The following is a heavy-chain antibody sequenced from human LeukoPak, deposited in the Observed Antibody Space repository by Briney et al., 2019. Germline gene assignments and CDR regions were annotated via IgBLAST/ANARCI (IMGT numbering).Heavy chain of an antibody. CDR1: GFTFSSYS. CDR3: AREWDAYCSGGSCYYGPYYYYYGMDV. J-gene: IGHJ6*02. CDR2: ISSSSSTI. D-gene: IGHD2-15*01. V-gene: IGHV3-48*01. Sequence: GGSLRLSCAASGFTFSSYSMNWVRQAPGKRLEWVSYISSSSSTIYYADSVKGRFTISRDNAKNSLYLQMNSLRAEDTAVYYCAREWDAYCSGGSCYYGPYYYYYGMDVWGQGTTVTVSS.